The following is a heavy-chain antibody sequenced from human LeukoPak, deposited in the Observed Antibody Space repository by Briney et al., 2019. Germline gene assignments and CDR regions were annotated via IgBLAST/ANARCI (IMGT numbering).Heavy chain of an antibody. CDR1: GFTFSSYA. V-gene: IGHV3-23*01. D-gene: IGHD1-26*01. Sequence: GGSLRLSCAASGFTFSSYAMSWVRQAPGKGLEWVSSISGSGTNTDYADSVKGRFTISRDNSKNTVNVQMNSLRAEDTALYYCAKGGYYDLDAFDIWGQGTMVTVSS. CDR2: ISGSGTNT. J-gene: IGHJ3*02. CDR3: AKGGYYDLDAFDI.